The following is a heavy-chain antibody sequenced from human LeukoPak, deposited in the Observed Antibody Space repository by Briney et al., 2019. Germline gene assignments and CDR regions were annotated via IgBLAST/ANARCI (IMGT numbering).Heavy chain of an antibody. Sequence: WASVRVSCKASGYTFTGDYMHWVRQAPGQGLEWMGWINPNSGGTNYAQKFQGRVTMTRDTSISTAYMELSRLRSDDTAVYCCARGALIAVAGTVYYYMDVWGKGTTVTISS. V-gene: IGHV1-2*02. CDR1: GYTFTGDY. CDR2: INPNSGGT. CDR3: ARGALIAVAGTVYYYMDV. D-gene: IGHD6-19*01. J-gene: IGHJ6*03.